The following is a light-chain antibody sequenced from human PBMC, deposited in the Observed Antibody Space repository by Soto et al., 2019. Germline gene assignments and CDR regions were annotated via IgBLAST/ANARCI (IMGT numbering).Light chain of an antibody. CDR2: RNN. CDR3: SSYTSRSTLVA. CDR1: NSNIGNNF. J-gene: IGLJ2*01. Sequence: QAVVTQPPSASETPGQRVTISCTGSNSNIGNNFAYWYQQFPGTAPKLLISRNNQRPSGVPDRFSGSKSGNTASLTISRLQTEDEADYYCSSYTSRSTLVAFGGGTKLTVL. V-gene: IGLV1-47*01.